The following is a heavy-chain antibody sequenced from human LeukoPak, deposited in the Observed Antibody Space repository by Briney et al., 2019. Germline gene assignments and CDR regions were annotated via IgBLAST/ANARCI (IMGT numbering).Heavy chain of an antibody. CDR2: ISSSSSYI. CDR3: ASLQPNYGDHEDY. J-gene: IGHJ4*02. D-gene: IGHD4-17*01. Sequence: GGSLRLSCAASGFTFSSYSMNWVRQAPGKGLEWVSSISSSSSYIYYADSVKGRFTISRDNAKNSLYLQMNSLRAEDTAVYYCASLQPNYGDHEDYWGQGTLVTVSS. V-gene: IGHV3-21*01. CDR1: GFTFSSYS.